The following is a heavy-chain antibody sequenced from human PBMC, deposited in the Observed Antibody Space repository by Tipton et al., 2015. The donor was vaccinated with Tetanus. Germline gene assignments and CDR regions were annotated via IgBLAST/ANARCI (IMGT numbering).Heavy chain of an antibody. J-gene: IGHJ5*02. CDR2: IYYSGNT. V-gene: IGHV4-59*01. CDR1: GDSISFYY. Sequence: LRLSCTVSGDSISFYYWSWIRQPPGKGLEWIGYIYYSGNTKYNPSLKSRVTMSVDTSKNQFSLNLTSVTPADTAVYYCARDLRRYQQNNRFDPWGQGTLVTVSS. CDR3: ARDLRRYQQNNRFDP. D-gene: IGHD2-2*01.